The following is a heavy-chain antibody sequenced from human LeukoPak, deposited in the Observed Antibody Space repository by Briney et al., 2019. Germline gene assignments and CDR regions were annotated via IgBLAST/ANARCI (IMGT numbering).Heavy chain of an antibody. CDR3: VTYYFDSSGPKKNY. Sequence: PSETLSLTCAVYGGSFSGYYWSWIRQPPGKGLEWIGEINHSGSTNYNPSLKSRVTISVDTSKKQFSLKLSSVTAADAAVYYCVTYYFDSSGPKKNYWGQGTLVTVSS. J-gene: IGHJ4*02. D-gene: IGHD3-22*01. CDR1: GGSFSGYY. CDR2: INHSGST. V-gene: IGHV4-34*01.